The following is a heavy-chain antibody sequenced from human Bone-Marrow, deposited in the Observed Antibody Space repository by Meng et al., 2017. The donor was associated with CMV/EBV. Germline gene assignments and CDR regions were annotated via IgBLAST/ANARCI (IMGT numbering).Heavy chain of an antibody. D-gene: IGHD6-13*01. CDR3: AREAAYCSSWLYWYFDL. V-gene: IGHV6-1*01. Sequence: SQTLSLTCAIPGDSVSSNSAAWNWIRQSPSRGLEWLGRTYYRSKWYNDYAVSVKSRITITPDTSKNQFSLQLNSVTPEDTAVYYCAREAAYCSSWLYWYFDLWGRGTLVTVSS. CDR1: GDSVSSNSAA. J-gene: IGHJ2*01. CDR2: TYYRSKWYN.